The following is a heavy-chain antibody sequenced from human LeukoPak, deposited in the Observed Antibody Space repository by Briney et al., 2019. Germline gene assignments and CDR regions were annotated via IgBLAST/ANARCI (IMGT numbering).Heavy chain of an antibody. V-gene: IGHV1-8*01. J-gene: IGHJ4*02. CDR3: ARGPRAAADDY. Sequence: ASVKVSCKASGYTFTSYDINWVRQATGQGLEWMGWMNPNSGNTGYAQKFQGRVTMTRNTSISTAYMELSSLRSEDTGIYYCARGPRAAADDYWGQGTLVTVSS. D-gene: IGHD6-13*01. CDR1: GYTFTSYD. CDR2: MNPNSGNT.